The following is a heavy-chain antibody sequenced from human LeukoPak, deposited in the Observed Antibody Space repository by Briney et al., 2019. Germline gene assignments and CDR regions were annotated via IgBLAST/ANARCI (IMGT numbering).Heavy chain of an antibody. Sequence: GGSLRLSCAASGFTFSSYAMSWVRQAPGKGLEWVSAISGSGGSTYYADSVKGRFTISRDNSKNTLYLQVNSLRAEDTAVYYCAKSRGSSWTYDAFDIWGQGTMVTVSS. CDR2: ISGSGGST. CDR3: AKSRGSSWTYDAFDI. CDR1: GFTFSSYA. J-gene: IGHJ3*02. V-gene: IGHV3-23*01. D-gene: IGHD6-13*01.